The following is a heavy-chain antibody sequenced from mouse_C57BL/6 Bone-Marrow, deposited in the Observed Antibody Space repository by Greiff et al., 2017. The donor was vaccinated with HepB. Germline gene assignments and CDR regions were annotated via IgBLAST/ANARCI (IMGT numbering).Heavy chain of an antibody. J-gene: IGHJ1*03. CDR1: GFSLTSYG. Sequence: VQLVESGPGLVQPSQSLSITCTVSGFSLTSYGVHWVRQSPGKGLEWLGVIWSGGSTDYNAAFISRLSISKDNSKSQVFFKMNSLQADDTAIYYCARRGIYYGYDAYWYFDVWGTGTTVTVSS. CDR2: IWSGGST. V-gene: IGHV2-2*01. D-gene: IGHD2-2*01. CDR3: ARRGIYYGYDAYWYFDV.